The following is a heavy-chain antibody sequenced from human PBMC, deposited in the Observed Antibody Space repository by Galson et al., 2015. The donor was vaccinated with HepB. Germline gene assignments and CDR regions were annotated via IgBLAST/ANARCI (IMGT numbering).Heavy chain of an antibody. D-gene: IGHD5-18*01. CDR2: IYYSGST. J-gene: IGHJ6*02. Sequence: ETLSLTCTVSGGSISSYYWSWIRQPPGKGLEWIGYIYYSGSTNYNPSLKSRVTISVDTSKNQFSLKLSSVTAADTAVYYCARGYSYGTYYYYYGMDVWGQGTTVTVSS. CDR1: GGSISSYY. V-gene: IGHV4-59*01. CDR3: ARGYSYGTYYYYYGMDV.